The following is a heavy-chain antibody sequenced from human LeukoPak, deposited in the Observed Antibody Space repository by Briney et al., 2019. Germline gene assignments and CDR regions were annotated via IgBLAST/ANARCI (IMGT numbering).Heavy chain of an antibody. CDR3: AQSAGVANIYFDS. CDR1: GFTFSSHA. V-gene: IGHV3-23*01. Sequence: GGSLRLSCAASGFTFSSHAMSWVRQAPGKGLEGVAAIGGDGDSTHEDSVERRLSISRDNSKSTPYLQMVNRRAEDTYVYFCAQSAGVANIYFDSWGQGALVTVSS. D-gene: IGHD3-3*01. J-gene: IGHJ4*02. CDR2: IGGDGDST.